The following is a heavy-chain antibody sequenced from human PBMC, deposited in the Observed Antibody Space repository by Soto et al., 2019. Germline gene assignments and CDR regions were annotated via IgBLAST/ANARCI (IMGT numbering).Heavy chain of an antibody. CDR2: IPYNGDNK. D-gene: IGHD3-22*01. V-gene: IGHV3-30-3*01. CDR3: ARDRDYFDIRYFDY. J-gene: IGHJ4*02. CDR1: DFTFSSYA. Sequence: QVQLVESGGGVVQPGRSLRLSCVGSDFTFSSYAMHWVRQAPGKGLEWVAVIPYNGDNKYYADSVKGRFTISRDNSKHTLYLQMNSLRAEDTAVYYCARDRDYFDIRYFDYWGQGTLVTVSS.